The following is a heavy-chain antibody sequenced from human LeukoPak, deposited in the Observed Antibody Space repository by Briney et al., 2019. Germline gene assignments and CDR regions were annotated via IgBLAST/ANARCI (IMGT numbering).Heavy chain of an antibody. CDR1: GFTFSSYA. D-gene: IGHD2-2*01. CDR2: ISYDGSNK. V-gene: IGHV3-30-3*01. CDR3: AREIVVVPAAIRGSFDY. J-gene: IGHJ4*02. Sequence: GGSLRLSCAASGFTFSSYAMHWVRQAPGKRLEWVAVISYDGSNKYYADSVKGRFTISRDNSKNTLYLQMNSLRAEDTSVYYCAREIVVVPAAIRGSFDYWGQGTLVTVSS.